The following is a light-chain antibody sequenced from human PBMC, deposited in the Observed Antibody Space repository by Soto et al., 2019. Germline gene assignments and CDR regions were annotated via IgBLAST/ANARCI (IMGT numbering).Light chain of an antibody. CDR3: SSFVHGTSYV. CDR2: DVT. V-gene: IGLV2-8*01. Sequence: QSALTQAPSASGSPGQAVTISCAGTSNDVGRFNYVSWYQHHPGKAPKLIIYDVTKRPSGVPDRFSGSKSGNTAYLTVSGLQAEDEADYFCSSFVHGTSYVFGTGTKVT. CDR1: SNDVGRFNY. J-gene: IGLJ1*01.